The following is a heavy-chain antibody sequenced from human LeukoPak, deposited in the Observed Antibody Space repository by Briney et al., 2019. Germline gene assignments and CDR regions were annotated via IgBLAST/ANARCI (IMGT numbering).Heavy chain of an antibody. CDR3: ARGAGVLWFGDLTYYFDY. CDR1: GGSISSSSYY. Sequence: SETLSLTCTVSGGSISSSSYYWGWIRQPPGKGLEWIGSIYYSGSTYYNPSLKSRVTISVDTSKNQFSLKLSSVTAADTAVYYCARGAGVLWFGDLTYYFDYWGQGTLVTVSS. J-gene: IGHJ4*02. CDR2: IYYSGST. D-gene: IGHD3-10*01. V-gene: IGHV4-39*07.